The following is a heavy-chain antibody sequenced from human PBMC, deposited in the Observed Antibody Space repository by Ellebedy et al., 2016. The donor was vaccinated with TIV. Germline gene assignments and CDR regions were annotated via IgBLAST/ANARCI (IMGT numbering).Heavy chain of an antibody. CDR2: IYYSGST. Sequence: MPSETLSLTCSVSGAFLSSGGYYWNWIRQHQGKGLEWIGYIYYSGSTFYNPSLRSRVTISVDSSKNQFSLRLSSVTAADTAVYYCARDLGSWVTDGELGFWGQGSLVIVSP. D-gene: IGHD2-21*02. V-gene: IGHV4-31*03. J-gene: IGHJ4*02. CDR1: GAFLSSGGYY. CDR3: ARDLGSWVTDGELGF.